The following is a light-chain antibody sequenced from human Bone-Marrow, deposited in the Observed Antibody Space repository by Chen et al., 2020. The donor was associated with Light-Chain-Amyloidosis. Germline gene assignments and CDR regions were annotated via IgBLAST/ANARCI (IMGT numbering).Light chain of an antibody. CDR2: GAS. CDR3: QQYNNWPLLT. V-gene: IGKV3-15*01. J-gene: IGKJ5*01. CDR1: QSVSSN. Sequence: EIVMTQSPAPLSVSPGERATLSCRASQSVSSNLAWYQQKPGQAPRLLIYGASTRATGIPARFSGSGSGTEFTLTISSLQSEDFAVYYCQQYNNWPLLTFGQGTRLEIK.